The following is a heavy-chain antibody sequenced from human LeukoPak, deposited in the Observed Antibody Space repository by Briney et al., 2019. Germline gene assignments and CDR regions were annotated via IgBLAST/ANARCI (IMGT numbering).Heavy chain of an antibody. Sequence: PGGSVSLSCAASGFILNTYAMSWVRQAPGKGLEWVAAISGRDDSTYYADSVKGRFTISSDNSKHTLYLQMISLRDEDTAVYYCAKDSTDNGSGIIDYWGQGTLVTVSS. CDR3: AKDSTDNGSGIIDY. CDR2: ISGRDDST. V-gene: IGHV3-23*01. D-gene: IGHD3-10*01. CDR1: GFILNTYA. J-gene: IGHJ4*02.